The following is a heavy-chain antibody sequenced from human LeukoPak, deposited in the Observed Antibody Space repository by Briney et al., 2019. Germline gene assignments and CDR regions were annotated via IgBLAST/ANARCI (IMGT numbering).Heavy chain of an antibody. CDR3: AKAMSTDHYDSRGFYRVDFDS. Sequence: PGGSLRLSCAASGFTFSTYAMSWVRQAPGKGLEWVSALTNSGGSGGVTYYADSVKGRFIISRDNSKSTPYLQLSSLRAEDTAVYYCAKAMSTDHYDSRGFYRVDFDSWGQGTLVTVSS. V-gene: IGHV3-23*01. CDR1: GFTFSTYA. J-gene: IGHJ4*02. D-gene: IGHD3-22*01. CDR2: LTNSGGSGGVT.